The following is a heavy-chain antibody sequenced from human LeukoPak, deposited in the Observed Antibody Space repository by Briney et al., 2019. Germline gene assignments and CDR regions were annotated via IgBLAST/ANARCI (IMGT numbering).Heavy chain of an antibody. V-gene: IGHV4-34*01. J-gene: IGHJ5*02. CDR2: VERRGYT. CDR3: ARDGRDVVVPAARWFDP. CDR1: GGAFRDHQ. D-gene: IGHD2-2*01. Sequence: SETLSLTCAVYGGAFRDHQWSWIRQPPGKGLEWIGDVERRGYTNYNPSLRGRLTMSVDASKNQISLRLTSVTAADTAVYYCARDGRDVVVPAARWFDPWGQGTLVTVSS.